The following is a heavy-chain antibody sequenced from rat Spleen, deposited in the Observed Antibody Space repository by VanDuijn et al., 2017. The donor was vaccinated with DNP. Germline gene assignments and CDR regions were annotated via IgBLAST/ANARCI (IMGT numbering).Heavy chain of an antibody. CDR2: ISYDGSRT. CDR3: AIYFYSGDNWFGY. V-gene: IGHV5-7*01. J-gene: IGHJ3*01. Sequence: EVQLVETGGGLVQPGRSLKLSCVASGFTFSDFNMVWVRQAPKKGLEWVATISYDGSRTNYRESVKGRFTISRDNAKNTLYLQMNSLRSEDTATYYCAIYFYSGDNWFGYWGQGTLVIVSS. D-gene: IGHD1-1*01. CDR1: GFTFSDFN.